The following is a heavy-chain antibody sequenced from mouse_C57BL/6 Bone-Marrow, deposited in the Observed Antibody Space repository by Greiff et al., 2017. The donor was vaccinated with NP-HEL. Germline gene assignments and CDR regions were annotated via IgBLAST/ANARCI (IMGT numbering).Heavy chain of an antibody. CDR1: GYTFTSYW. CDR2: IYPGSGST. D-gene: IGHD4-1*01. V-gene: IGHV1-55*01. CDR3: ATGKGDY. J-gene: IGHJ2*01. Sequence: VKLQESGAELVKPGASVKMSCKASGYTFTSYWITWVKQRPGQGLEWIGDIYPGSGSTNYNEKFKSKATLTVDTSSSTAYMQLSSLTSEDSAVYYCATGKGDYWGQGTTLTVS.